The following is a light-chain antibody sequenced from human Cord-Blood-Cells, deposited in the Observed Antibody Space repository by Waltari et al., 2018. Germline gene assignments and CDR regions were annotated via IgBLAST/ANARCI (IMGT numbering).Light chain of an antibody. Sequence: QSALTQPASVSGSPGQSITISCTGTSSDVGSYNLVSWYQQNPGKAPKLMIYEGSKRPSGVSNRFSGSKSGNTASLTISGLQAEDEADYYCCSYAGSSSVVFCGGTKLTVL. CDR1: SSDVGSYNL. J-gene: IGLJ2*01. V-gene: IGLV2-23*01. CDR2: EGS. CDR3: CSYAGSSSVV.